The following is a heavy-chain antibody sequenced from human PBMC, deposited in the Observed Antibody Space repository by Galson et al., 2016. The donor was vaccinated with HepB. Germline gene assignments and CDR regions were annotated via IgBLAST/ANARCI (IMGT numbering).Heavy chain of an antibody. Sequence: QSGAEVKKPGESLKISCQATGFNITSYMIAWVRQMPGKGLEWKGILYPGASDTRYSTSFKGQVTISVDRSIRTAYVPWISLEASDTAMYYCARHIRGLGNALDLWGPGTMVTVSS. V-gene: IGHV5-51*01. J-gene: IGHJ3*01. CDR1: GFNITSYM. D-gene: IGHD1-14*01. CDR3: ARHIRGLGNALDL. CDR2: LYPGASDT.